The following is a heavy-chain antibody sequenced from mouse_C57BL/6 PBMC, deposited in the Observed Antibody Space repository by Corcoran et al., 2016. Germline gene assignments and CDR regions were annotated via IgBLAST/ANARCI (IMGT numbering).Heavy chain of an antibody. J-gene: IGHJ2*01. Sequence: EVQLQQSGPVLVKPGASVKMSCKASGYTFTDYYMNWVKQSHGKSLEWIGVINPYNGGTSYNQKFKGKATLTVDKSSSTAYMELNSLTSEDSAVYYCARYYGSSFYYFDYWGQGTTLTVSS. CDR3: ARYYGSSFYYFDY. V-gene: IGHV1-19*01. CDR1: GYTFTDYY. CDR2: INPYNGGT. D-gene: IGHD1-1*01.